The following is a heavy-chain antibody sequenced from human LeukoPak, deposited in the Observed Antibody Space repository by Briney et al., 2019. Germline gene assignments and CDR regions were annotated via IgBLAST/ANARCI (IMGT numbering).Heavy chain of an antibody. D-gene: IGHD4-17*01. Sequence: PSETLSLTCTVSGYSISSGYYWGWIRQPPGKGLEWIGSIYYSGSTYYNPSLKSRVTISVDTSKNQFSLKLSSVTAADTAVYYCARVDGDYVAYYFDYWGQGTLVTVSS. J-gene: IGHJ4*02. CDR1: GYSISSGYY. V-gene: IGHV4-38-2*02. CDR2: IYYSGST. CDR3: ARVDGDYVAYYFDY.